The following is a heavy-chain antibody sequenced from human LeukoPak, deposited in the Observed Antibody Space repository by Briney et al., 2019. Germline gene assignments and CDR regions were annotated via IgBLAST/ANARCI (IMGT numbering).Heavy chain of an antibody. D-gene: IGHD3-22*01. CDR1: GASFSSGDQY. J-gene: IGHJ4*02. V-gene: IGHV4-31*03. CDR2: IHPSGTL. CDR3: SRGLDSRRLGY. Sequence: SETLSLTCTVSGASFSSGDQYWNWIRQRPGEGLESIGSIHPSGTLYNNPSLESRVTISIDTSKKQLSLNLNSVTAADTAVYFCSRGLDSRRLGYWGQGTLVTVSS.